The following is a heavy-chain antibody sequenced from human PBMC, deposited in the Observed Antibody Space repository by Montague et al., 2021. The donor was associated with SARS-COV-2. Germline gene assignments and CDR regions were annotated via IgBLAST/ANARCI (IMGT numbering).Heavy chain of an antibody. V-gene: IGHV6-1*01. J-gene: IGHJ4*02. Sequence: CAISGNSVSTNNTTWNWVRQSPSGDLEWLGRTYFRSKWYNDYAVSVKSRITIHPDTSKNQFSLQLKSVTPKDTAIYFCGRVFAPAGTFDFWGQGTLVTVSS. CDR3: GRVFAPAGTFDF. D-gene: IGHD6-13*01. CDR2: TYFRSKWYN. CDR1: GNSVSTNNTT.